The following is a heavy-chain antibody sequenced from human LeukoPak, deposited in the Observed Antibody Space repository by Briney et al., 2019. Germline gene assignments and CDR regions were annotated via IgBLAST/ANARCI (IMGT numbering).Heavy chain of an antibody. CDR3: SRATSYDILTGYSDY. D-gene: IGHD3-9*01. CDR1: GFTFGNYG. CDR2: ISSSSSYI. J-gene: IGHJ4*02. V-gene: IGHV3-21*01. Sequence: GGSLRLSCAASGFTFGNYGMSWVRQAPGKGLEWVSSISSSSSYIYYADSVKGRFTISRDNAKTSLYLQMNSLRAEDTAVYYCSRATSYDILTGYSDYWGQGTLVTVSS.